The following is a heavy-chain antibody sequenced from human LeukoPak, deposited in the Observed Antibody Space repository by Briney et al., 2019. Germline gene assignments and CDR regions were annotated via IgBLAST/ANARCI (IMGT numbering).Heavy chain of an antibody. CDR1: GFTFSSYS. V-gene: IGHV3-48*04. J-gene: IGHJ5*02. D-gene: IGHD2-15*01. CDR2: ISSSGRSI. CDR3: ARVRYCSGGSCHGNWYDP. Sequence: TGGSLRLSCAASGFTFSSYSMNWVRQAPGKGLEWVSYISSSGRSINYADSVRGRFTISRDNGKNSLYLQMNSLRAEDTAVYYCARVRYCSGGSCHGNWYDPWGQGTLVTVSS.